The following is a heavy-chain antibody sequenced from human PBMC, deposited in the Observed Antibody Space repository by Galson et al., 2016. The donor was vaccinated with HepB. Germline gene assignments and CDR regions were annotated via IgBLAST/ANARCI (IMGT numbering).Heavy chain of an antibody. CDR2: TNHSGGT. V-gene: IGHV4-34*01. CDR3: ARVGLFKYSTSWYESYYYGLEV. J-gene: IGHJ6*02. CDR1: GGSFSGYY. Sequence: TLSLTCGLNGGSFSGYYWSWIRQTPGKGLEWIGETNHSGGTDYKPSLKSRVTISVDMFRRQFSLKLTSVTAADTAVYYCARVGLFKYSTSWYESYYYGLEVWGQGTTVTVSS. D-gene: IGHD6-13*01.